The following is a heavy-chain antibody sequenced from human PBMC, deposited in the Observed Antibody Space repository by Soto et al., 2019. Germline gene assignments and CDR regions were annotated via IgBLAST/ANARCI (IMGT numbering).Heavy chain of an antibody. Sequence: SETLSLTCAVYGGSFSGYYWSWIRQPPGKGLEWIGEINHSGSTNYDPSLKSRVTISVDTSKNQFSLKLSSVTAADTAVYYCARGETYDYYMDVWGKGTTVTVSS. D-gene: IGHD2-8*01. CDR3: ARGETYDYYMDV. J-gene: IGHJ6*03. V-gene: IGHV4-34*01. CDR2: INHSGST. CDR1: GGSFSGYY.